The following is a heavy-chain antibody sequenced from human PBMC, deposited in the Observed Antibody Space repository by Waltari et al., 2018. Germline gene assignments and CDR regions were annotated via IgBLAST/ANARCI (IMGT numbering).Heavy chain of an antibody. CDR3: ARRGGSYKYYFDY. D-gene: IGHD1-26*01. CDR2: INPSGST. V-gene: IGHV4-34*01. J-gene: IGHJ4*02. Sequence: QVQLQQWGAGLLKPSETLSLTCAVYGGSFSGYYWSWIRQPPGKGLEWIGEINPSGSTNYNPSLKSRVTISVDTSKNQFSLKLSSVTAADTAVYYCARRGGSYKYYFDYWGQGTLVTVSS. CDR1: GGSFSGYY.